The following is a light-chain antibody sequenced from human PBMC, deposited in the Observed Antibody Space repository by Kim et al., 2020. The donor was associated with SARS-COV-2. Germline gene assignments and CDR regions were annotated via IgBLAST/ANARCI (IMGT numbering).Light chain of an antibody. CDR2: GAS. Sequence: VSPGERATLSCRASQSVSSNLAWYQQKPGQPPRLLIYGASTRATGIPVRFSGSGSGTEFTLTISSLQSEDFAVYYCQQYNNWPLSFGGGTKVDIK. J-gene: IGKJ4*01. CDR3: QQYNNWPLS. CDR1: QSVSSN. V-gene: IGKV3-15*01.